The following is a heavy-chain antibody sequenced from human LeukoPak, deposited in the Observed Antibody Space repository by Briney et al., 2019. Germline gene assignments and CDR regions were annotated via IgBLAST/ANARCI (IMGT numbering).Heavy chain of an antibody. J-gene: IGHJ3*02. CDR3: ARAERTHDAFDI. D-gene: IGHD6-25*01. CDR1: GFTVSSNY. V-gene: IGHV3-53*01. Sequence: GGSLRLSCAASGFTVSSNYMSWVRQAPGKGLEWVSVIYSGGSTYYADSVKGRFTISRDNSKNTLYLQMNSLRAEDTAVYYCARAERTHDAFDIWGQGTMVTVSS. CDR2: IYSGGST.